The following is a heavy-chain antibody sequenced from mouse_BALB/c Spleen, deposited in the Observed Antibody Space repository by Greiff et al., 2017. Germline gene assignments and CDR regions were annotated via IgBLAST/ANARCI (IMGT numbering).Heavy chain of an antibody. V-gene: IGHV5-6-3*01. CDR1: GFTFSSYG. CDR2: INSNGGST. J-gene: IGHJ4*01. CDR3: ARLENAMDY. Sequence: EVMLVESGGGLVQPGGSLKLSCAASGFTFSSYGMSWVRQTPDKRLELVATINSNGGSTYYPDSVKGRFTISRDNAKNTLYLQMSSLKSEDTAMYYCARLENAMDYWGQGTSVTVSS.